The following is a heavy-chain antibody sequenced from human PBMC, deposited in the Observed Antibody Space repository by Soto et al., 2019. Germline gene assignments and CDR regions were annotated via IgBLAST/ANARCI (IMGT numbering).Heavy chain of an antibody. J-gene: IGHJ4*02. CDR1: GYTFTTYA. Sequence: QVQLVQPGGEVKKPGASVKVSCKASGYTFTTYAMHWVRQAPGQRLEWMGWINTGNGNTKYSQKFRGRVTITRDTSASTAYMELSSLRSEDTAVYYCARVGCGEPFDYWGQGTLVTVSS. CDR3: ARVGCGEPFDY. D-gene: IGHD3-10*01. CDR2: INTGNGNT. V-gene: IGHV1-3*04.